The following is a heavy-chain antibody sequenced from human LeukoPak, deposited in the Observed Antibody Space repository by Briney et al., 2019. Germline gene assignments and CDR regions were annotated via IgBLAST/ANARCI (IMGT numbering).Heavy chain of an antibody. J-gene: IGHJ4*02. D-gene: IGHD6-19*01. CDR1: GGSISSYY. CDR2: IYYSGST. Sequence: SETLSLTCTVSGGSISSYYWSWIRQPPGKGLEWIGYIYYSGSTNYNPSLKSRVTMSVDTSKNQFSLKLSSVTAADTAVYYCARDSSSGWDQYYFDYWGQGTLVTVSS. V-gene: IGHV4-59*01. CDR3: ARDSSSGWDQYYFDY.